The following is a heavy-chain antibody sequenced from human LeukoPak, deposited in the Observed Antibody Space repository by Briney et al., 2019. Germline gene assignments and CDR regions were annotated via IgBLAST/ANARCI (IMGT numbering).Heavy chain of an antibody. CDR1: GYTFTGYY. D-gene: IGHD6-13*01. CDR2: INPNSGGT. V-gene: IGHV1-2*02. CDR3: ARAWVPSSSFDY. Sequence: ASVKVSCKASGYTFTGYYMHWVRQAPGQGLEWMGWINPNSGGTNYAQKFQGRVTITADKSTSTAYMELSSLRSEDTAVYYCARAWVPSSSFDYWGQGTLVTVSS. J-gene: IGHJ4*02.